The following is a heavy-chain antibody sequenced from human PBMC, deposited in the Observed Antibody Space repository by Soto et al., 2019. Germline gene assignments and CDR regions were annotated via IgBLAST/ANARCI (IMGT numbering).Heavy chain of an antibody. Sequence: EVKLVESGGGLVQPGGSLRLSCAASGFTFSNYWMYWVRQAPGQGLVWVSRISSDGSVSRYADSVKGRLTISRDNGKNTLYLQMTSLRVENTAVYYWARGDCVGGSFDSLAGSFYYYMDVWGKGTTVTVFS. J-gene: IGHJ6*03. CDR2: ISSDGSVS. D-gene: IGHD3-16*01. V-gene: IGHV3-74*01. CDR3: ARGDCVGGSFDSLAGSFYYYMDV. CDR1: GFTFSNYW.